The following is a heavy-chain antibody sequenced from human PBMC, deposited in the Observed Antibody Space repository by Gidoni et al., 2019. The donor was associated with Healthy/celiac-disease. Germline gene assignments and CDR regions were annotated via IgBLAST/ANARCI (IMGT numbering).Heavy chain of an antibody. CDR2: ISWNSGSI. V-gene: IGHV3-9*01. D-gene: IGHD4-17*01. CDR1: GFTFDAYV. CDR3: AKDITGGVTTSPNFNY. Sequence: EVQLVESGGGVVQPGRSLRLSCEASGFTFDAYVMHWVRQAPGKGLEWVSGISWNSGSIGYADSVKGRFTISRDNAKNSLYLQMNSLGAEDTALYYCAKDITGGVTTSPNFNYWGQGTLVTVSS. J-gene: IGHJ4*02.